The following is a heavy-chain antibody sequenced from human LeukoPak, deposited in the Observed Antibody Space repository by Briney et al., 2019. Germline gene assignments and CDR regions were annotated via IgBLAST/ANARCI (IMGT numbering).Heavy chain of an antibody. J-gene: IGHJ4*02. CDR3: HQPVTLPD. V-gene: IGHV3-7*01. CDR1: GFTFKDYW. D-gene: IGHD2-2*01. CDR2: IKHDGSDK. Sequence: GGSLRLSCVGSGFTFKDYWMSWVRQAPGKGLEWVAFIKHDGSDKSYVDSVRGRFTISRDNAKNSLYLQMNNLRADDTAVYYSHQPVTLPDWGQGTLVTVSS.